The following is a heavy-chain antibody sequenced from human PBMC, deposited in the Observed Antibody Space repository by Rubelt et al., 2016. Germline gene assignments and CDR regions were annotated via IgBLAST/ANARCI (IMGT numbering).Heavy chain of an antibody. CDR3: ASVSTPYYYYGMDV. CDR1: GGTFSSYA. D-gene: IGHD2-2*01. V-gene: IGHV1-69*01. Sequence: QVQLVQSGAGVKKPGSSVKVSCKASGGTFSSYAISWVRQAPGQGLGWMGGIIPLFGTANYAQKFLGRGTITADESTGTAYMELSSLRSDDTAVYYCASVSTPYYYYGMDVWGQGTTVTVSS. J-gene: IGHJ6*02. CDR2: IIPLFGTA.